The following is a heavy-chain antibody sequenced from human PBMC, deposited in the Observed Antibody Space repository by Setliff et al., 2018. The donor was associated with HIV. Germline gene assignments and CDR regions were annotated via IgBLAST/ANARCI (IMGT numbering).Heavy chain of an antibody. D-gene: IGHD6-13*01. V-gene: IGHV3-30*03. CDR2: ISYDGSDK. CDR3: ARAYSTNWYPLFDY. CDR1: GFTFRSYG. J-gene: IGHJ4*02. Sequence: PGGSLRLSCAASGFTFRSYGMHWVRQAPGKGLEWVAVISYDGSDKYYADSVKGRFTISRDSSKNTVYLQMNSLRGEDTAVYYCARAYSTNWYPLFDYWGQGTLVTVSS.